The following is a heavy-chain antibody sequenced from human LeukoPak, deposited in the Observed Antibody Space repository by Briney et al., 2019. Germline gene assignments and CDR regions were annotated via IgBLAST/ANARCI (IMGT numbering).Heavy chain of an antibody. CDR1: GGSFSGCY. CDR3: ASTYYYDSSGYDY. J-gene: IGHJ4*02. V-gene: IGHV4-34*01. Sequence: KPSETLSLTCAVYGGSFSGCYWSWIRQPPGKGLEWIGEINHSGSTNYNPSLKSRVTISVDTSKNQFSLKLSSVTAADTAVYYCASTYYYDSSGYDYWGQGTLVTVSS. CDR2: INHSGST. D-gene: IGHD3-22*01.